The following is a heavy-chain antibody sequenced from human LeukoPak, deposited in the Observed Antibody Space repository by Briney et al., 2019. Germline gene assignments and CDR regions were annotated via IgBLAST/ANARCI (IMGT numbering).Heavy chain of an antibody. J-gene: IGHJ4*02. CDR2: ISWNSGSI. D-gene: IGHD1-26*01. CDR3: AKDISSGSYTTGVVDY. V-gene: IGHV3-9*01. CDR1: GFTFDDYA. Sequence: GGPLRLSCAASGFTFDDYAMHWVRQAPGKGLEWVSGISWNSGSIGYADSVKGRFTISRDNAKNSLYLQMNSLRAEDTALYYCAKDISSGSYTTGVVDYWGQGTLVTVSS.